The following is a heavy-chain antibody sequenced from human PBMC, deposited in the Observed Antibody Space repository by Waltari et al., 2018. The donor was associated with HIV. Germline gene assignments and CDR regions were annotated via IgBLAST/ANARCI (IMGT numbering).Heavy chain of an antibody. CDR2: IYSGGNT. CDR3: ARDLGSSSWYNYYYGMDV. CDR1: AFTVSINY. V-gene: IGHV3-53*01. D-gene: IGHD6-13*01. Sequence: VQLVQSGGGLIQPGGSLILRCAASAFTVSINYTIWVRQAPGKGLEWVSVIYSGGNTYYADSVKGRFTISRDNSKNTLYLQLNSLRAEDSAVYYCARDLGSSSWYNYYYGMDVWGQGTTVTVSS. J-gene: IGHJ6*02.